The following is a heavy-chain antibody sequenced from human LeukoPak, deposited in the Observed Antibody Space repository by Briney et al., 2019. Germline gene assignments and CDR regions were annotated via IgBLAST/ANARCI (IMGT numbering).Heavy chain of an antibody. J-gene: IGHJ6*02. CDR2: IYYSGST. Sequence: PSETLSLTCTVSGGSISSSSYYWGWIRQPPGKGLEWIGSIYYSGSTYYNPSLKSRVTISVDTSKNQFSLKLSSVTAADTAVYYCARHLSCTNGVCYGHYYYGMDVWGQGTTVTVSS. V-gene: IGHV4-39*01. D-gene: IGHD2-8*01. CDR3: ARHLSCTNGVCYGHYYYGMDV. CDR1: GGSISSSSYY.